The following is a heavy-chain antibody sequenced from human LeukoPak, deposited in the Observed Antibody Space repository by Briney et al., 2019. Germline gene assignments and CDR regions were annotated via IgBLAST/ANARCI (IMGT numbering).Heavy chain of an antibody. D-gene: IGHD3-3*01. J-gene: IGHJ4*02. CDR2: ISGSGGST. CDR3: AKCSFDDFWSGYEELGY. CDR1: GFTFSSYA. Sequence: GGSLRLSCAASGFTFSSYAMSWVRQAPGKGLEWVSAISGSGGSTYYADSVKGRFTISRDNSKNTLYLQMNSLRAEDTAVYYCAKCSFDDFWSGYEELGYWGQGTLVTVSS. V-gene: IGHV3-23*01.